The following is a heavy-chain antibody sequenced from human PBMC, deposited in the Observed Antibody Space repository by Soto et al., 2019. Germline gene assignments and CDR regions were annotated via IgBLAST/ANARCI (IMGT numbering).Heavy chain of an antibody. CDR1: GGAFRSYG. V-gene: IGHV3-66*01. Sequence: EGSLRLSCAASGGAFRSYGMHWVRQAPGKGLEWVSVIYSGGSTYYADSVKGRFTISRDNSKNTLYLQMNSLRAEDTPFYYCASVITLLALAAAFSIWG. J-gene: IGHJ3*02. D-gene: IGHD3-10*02. CDR2: IYSGGST. CDR3: ASVITLLALAAAFSI.